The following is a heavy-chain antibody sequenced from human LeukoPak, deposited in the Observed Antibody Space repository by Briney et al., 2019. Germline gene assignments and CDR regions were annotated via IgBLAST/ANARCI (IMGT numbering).Heavy chain of an antibody. J-gene: IGHJ3*02. V-gene: IGHV3-74*01. D-gene: IGHD2-15*01. CDR3: ARPHTTVRILGFDI. CDR1: GFTISPYW. Sequence: GGSLRLSCAASGFTISPYWMHWVRQTPGKGLVWVSRISRDGSNTVYADSVKGRFTISRDNANKTLYLQMNSLRGDDTAVYYCARPHTTVRILGFDIWGQGTMVTVSS. CDR2: ISRDGSNT.